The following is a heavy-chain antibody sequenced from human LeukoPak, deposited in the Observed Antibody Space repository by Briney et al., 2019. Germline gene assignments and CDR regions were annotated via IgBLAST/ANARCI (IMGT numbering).Heavy chain of an antibody. CDR3: ARVWVGATKAGYGY. Sequence: ASVKVSCKASGYTFTSYYMHWVRQAPGQGLAWMGIISTSGGNTGYAQKFQGRIIMTRDTSTSTVYLDLSSLRSDDTAVYYCARVWVGATKAGYGYWGQGTLVTVSS. J-gene: IGHJ4*02. V-gene: IGHV1-46*01. CDR2: ISTSGGNT. D-gene: IGHD1-26*01. CDR1: GYTFTSYY.